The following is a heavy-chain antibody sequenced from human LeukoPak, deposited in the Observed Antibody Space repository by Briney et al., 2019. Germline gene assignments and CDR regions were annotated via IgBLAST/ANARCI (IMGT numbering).Heavy chain of an antibody. CDR3: ARVPPGNGDY. J-gene: IGHJ4*02. V-gene: IGHV4-59*11. CDR1: GGSISSHY. CDR2: IYYSGST. D-gene: IGHD1-1*01. Sequence: SETLSLTCTVSGGSISSHYWSWIRQPPGKGLEWIGYIYYSGSTNYNPSLKSRVTISVDTSKNQFSLKLSSVTAADTAVYYCARVPPGNGDYWGQGTLVTVSS.